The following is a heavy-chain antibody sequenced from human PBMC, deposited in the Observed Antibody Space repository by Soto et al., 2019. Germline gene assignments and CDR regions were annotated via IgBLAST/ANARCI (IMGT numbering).Heavy chain of an antibody. D-gene: IGHD2-2*01. CDR2: INSDGSST. CDR3: AREGDIVVVPAINWFDP. J-gene: IGHJ5*02. CDR1: ELTFSSYW. V-gene: IGHV3-74*01. Sequence: SLRHSCAASELTFSSYWMHWFRKAPGKGLVWVSRINSDGSSTSYADSVKGRFTISRDNAKNTLYLQMNSLRAEDTAVYYCAREGDIVVVPAINWFDPWGQGTLVTVSS.